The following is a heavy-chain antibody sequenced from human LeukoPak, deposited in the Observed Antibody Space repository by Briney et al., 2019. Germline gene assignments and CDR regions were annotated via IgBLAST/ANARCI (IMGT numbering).Heavy chain of an antibody. CDR3: ATGRTMDFHGLDV. CDR2: ISSSGDST. CDR1: GFTFSSYA. D-gene: IGHD3-10*01. J-gene: IGHJ6*02. V-gene: IGHV3-23*01. Sequence: GGSLRLSCVASGFTFSSYAMSWVRQAPGMGLEWVSGISSSGDSTYYADSVKGRFTISRDNSKNTLYLQMNSLRDEDTGVYYCATGRTMDFHGLDVWGQGTTVTVSS.